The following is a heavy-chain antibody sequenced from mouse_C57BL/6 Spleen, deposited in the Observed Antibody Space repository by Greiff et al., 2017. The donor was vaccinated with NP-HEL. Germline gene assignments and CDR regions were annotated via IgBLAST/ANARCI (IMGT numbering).Heavy chain of an antibody. Sequence: QVQLQQPGAELVKPGASVKMSCKASGYTFTSYWITWVKQRPGQGLEWIGDIYPGRGSTNYNEKFKSKATLTVDTSSRTASMHLSSRTSEDSAVYYCARAELDSSGAWFAYWGQGTLVTVSA. V-gene: IGHV1-55*01. CDR3: ARAELDSSGAWFAY. CDR1: GYTFTSYW. D-gene: IGHD3-2*02. J-gene: IGHJ3*01. CDR2: IYPGRGST.